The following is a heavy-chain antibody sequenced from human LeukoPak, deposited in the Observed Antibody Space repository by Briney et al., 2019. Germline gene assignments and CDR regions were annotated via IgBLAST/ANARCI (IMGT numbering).Heavy chain of an antibody. D-gene: IGHD2-2*01. J-gene: IGHJ6*02. CDR3: ARSALMRYCSSTSCYQGFYYYYYGMDV. CDR1: GGSFSGYY. CDR2: INHSGST. Sequence: SETLSLTCAVYGGSFSGYYWSWIRQPPGKGLEWIGEINHSGSTNYNPSLKSRVTISVDTSKNQFSLKLSSVTAADTAVYYCARSALMRYCSSTSCYQGFYYYYYGMDVWGQGTTVTVSS. V-gene: IGHV4-34*01.